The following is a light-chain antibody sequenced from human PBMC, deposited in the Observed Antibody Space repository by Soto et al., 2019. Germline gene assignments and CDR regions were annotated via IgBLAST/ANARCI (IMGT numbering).Light chain of an antibody. CDR2: SNT. CDR3: AAWDDRLNGVV. Sequence: QSVLTQPPSASGTPGQTIAISCSGGSSNIGSHTVNWYQQLPGTAPRLLIYSNTQRPSGVPDRFSGSKSGTSASLAISVLQSEYEGDYYCAAWDDRLNGVVFGGGTKVTVL. J-gene: IGLJ2*01. CDR1: SSNIGSHT. V-gene: IGLV1-44*01.